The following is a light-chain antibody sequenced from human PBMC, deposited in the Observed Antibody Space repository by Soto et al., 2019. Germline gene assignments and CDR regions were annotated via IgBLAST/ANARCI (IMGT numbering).Light chain of an antibody. CDR1: QGISSY. V-gene: IGKV1-9*01. Sequence: DIQLTLSPSFLSASVGDRVTITCRASQGISSYLAWYQQKPGKAPKLLIYAASTLQSGVPSRFSGSGSGTEFTLTISSLQPEDFATYYCQQLNSYPRTTFGGGTKVEIK. CDR2: AAS. J-gene: IGKJ4*01. CDR3: QQLNSYPRTT.